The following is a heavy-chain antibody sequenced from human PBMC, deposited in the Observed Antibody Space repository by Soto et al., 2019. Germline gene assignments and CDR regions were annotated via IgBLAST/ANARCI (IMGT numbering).Heavy chain of an antibody. V-gene: IGHV3-21*06. J-gene: IGHJ4*02. Sequence: PGGSLRLSCAASGFTFTRYSMNWVRQAPGKGLEWVSSISSTTNYIYYGDSMKGRFTISRDNAKNPLYLEMNSLRAEDTAVCYCARESEDLTSNFDYWGQGTLVTVSS. CDR2: ISSTTNYI. CDR1: GFTFTRYS. CDR3: ARESEDLTSNFDY.